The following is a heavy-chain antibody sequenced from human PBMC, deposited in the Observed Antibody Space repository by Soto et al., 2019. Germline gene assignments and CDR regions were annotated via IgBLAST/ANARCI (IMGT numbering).Heavy chain of an antibody. J-gene: IGHJ6*02. D-gene: IGHD2-2*02. CDR3: ARGYSSSTSCYTGYYYGMDV. Sequence: PSEILSLTCTVSGGSVSSGSYYWSWIRQPPGKGLEWIGYIYYSGSTNYNPSLKSRVTISVDTSKNQFSLKLSSVTAADTAVYYSARGYSSSTSCYTGYYYGMDVWGQGTTVTVSS. CDR1: GGSVSSGSYY. V-gene: IGHV4-61*01. CDR2: IYYSGST.